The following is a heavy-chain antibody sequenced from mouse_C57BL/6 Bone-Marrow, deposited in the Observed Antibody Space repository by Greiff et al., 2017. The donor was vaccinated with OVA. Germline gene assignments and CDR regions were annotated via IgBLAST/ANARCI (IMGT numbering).Heavy chain of an antibody. D-gene: IGHD1-1*01. CDR2: ISNGGGST. J-gene: IGHJ4*01. V-gene: IGHV5-12*01. Sequence: EVKLMESGGGLVQPGGSLKLSCAASGFTFSDYYMYWVRQTPEKRLEWVAYISNGGGSTYYPDTVKGRFTISRDNAKNTLYLQMSRLKSEDTAMYYCARHYYGSDAMDYWGQGTSGTVSS. CDR3: ARHYYGSDAMDY. CDR1: GFTFSDYY.